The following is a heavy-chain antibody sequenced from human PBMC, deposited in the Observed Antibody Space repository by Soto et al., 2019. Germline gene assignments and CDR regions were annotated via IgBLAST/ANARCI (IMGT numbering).Heavy chain of an antibody. V-gene: IGHV5-51*01. J-gene: IGHJ6*02. CDR3: ARLPIYCSGGSCYSYYGMDV. CDR1: GYSFTSYW. CDR2: IYPGDSDT. D-gene: IGHD2-15*01. Sequence: PGESLKISCKGSGYSFTSYWIGWVRQMPGKGLEWMGIIYPGDSDTRYSPSFQGQVTISADKSISTAYLQWSSLKASDTAMYYCARLPIYCSGGSCYSYYGMDVWGQGTTVTVSS.